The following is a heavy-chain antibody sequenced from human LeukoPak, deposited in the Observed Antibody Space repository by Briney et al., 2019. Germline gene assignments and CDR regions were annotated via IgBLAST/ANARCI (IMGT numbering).Heavy chain of an antibody. CDR1: GGTFSSYA. J-gene: IGHJ6*03. CDR3: ARDHRTVATMFHYYYYMDV. V-gene: IGHV1-69*05. D-gene: IGHD5-12*01. Sequence: ASVKVSCKASGGTFSSYAISWVRQAPGQGLEWTGGIIPIFGTANYAQKFQGRVTITTDESTSTAYMELSSQRSEDTAVYYCARDHRTVATMFHYYYYMDVWGKGTTVTVSS. CDR2: IIPIFGTA.